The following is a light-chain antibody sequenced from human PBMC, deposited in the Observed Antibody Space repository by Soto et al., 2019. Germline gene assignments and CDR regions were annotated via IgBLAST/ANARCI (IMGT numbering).Light chain of an antibody. CDR3: QQTFSTPWT. Sequence: QMTQSPSSLSASVGDRITLTCRASQTIHSYLHWYQFKPGKAPQLLIQSASSLHSGVPSRFSVSGSGTHFTLIISRLKNEDSATYYCQQTFSTPWTFGQGTKVDIK. CDR2: SAS. J-gene: IGKJ1*01. V-gene: IGKV1-39*01. CDR1: QTIHSY.